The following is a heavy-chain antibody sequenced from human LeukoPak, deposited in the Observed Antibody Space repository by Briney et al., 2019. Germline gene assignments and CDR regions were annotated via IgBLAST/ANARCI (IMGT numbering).Heavy chain of an antibody. CDR3: ARAGDGVEFDS. CDR1: DGSISSSSYY. Sequence: PSETLSLTCTVSDGSISSSSYYCGWIRQPPGKGLEWIGTIYYSGSTYHNPSLKSRVTMFVDTSKNQFSLNLGSVTAADTAVYYCARAGDGVEFDSWGQGTLVTVSS. D-gene: IGHD2-8*01. J-gene: IGHJ5*01. CDR2: IYYSGST. V-gene: IGHV4-39*01.